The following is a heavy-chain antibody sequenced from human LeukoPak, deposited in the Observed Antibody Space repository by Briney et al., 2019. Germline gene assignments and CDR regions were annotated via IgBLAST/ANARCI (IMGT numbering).Heavy chain of an antibody. J-gene: IGHJ1*01. D-gene: IGHD3-10*01. CDR2: INHSGST. Sequence: SETLSLTCAVYGGSFSGYYWSWIRQPPGKGLEWIGEINHSGSTNYNPSLKSRVTISVDTSENQFSLKLSSVTAADTAVYYCARKGLLWFGENEYFQHWGQGTLVTVSS. V-gene: IGHV4-34*01. CDR3: ARKGLLWFGENEYFQH. CDR1: GGSFSGYY.